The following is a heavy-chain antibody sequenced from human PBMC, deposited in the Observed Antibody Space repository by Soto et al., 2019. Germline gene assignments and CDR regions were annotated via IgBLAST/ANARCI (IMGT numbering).Heavy chain of an antibody. D-gene: IGHD3-16*01. CDR2: IYYSEST. Sequence: QVQLQESGPGLVKPSETLYLTCTVSGGSISSYSWSWIRQPPGKGLEWIGYIYYSESTNYNPSIKSRVTITADTSKNQLSLKLSSVTAADTAVYYCERRYGWDFDLWGQGTMGTVSS. J-gene: IGHJ3*01. CDR3: ERRYGWDFDL. V-gene: IGHV4-59*08. CDR1: GGSISSYS.